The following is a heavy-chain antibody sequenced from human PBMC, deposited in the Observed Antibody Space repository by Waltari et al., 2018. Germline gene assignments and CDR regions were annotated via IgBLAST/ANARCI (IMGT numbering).Heavy chain of an antibody. D-gene: IGHD2-21*01. CDR3: TRTRGGDDY. J-gene: IGHJ4*02. V-gene: IGHV3-48*04. CDR2: ISSRSSSI. CDR1: GFTFSSYA. Sequence: EVQLVESGGGLVQPGESLRLSCAASGFTFSSYAMNWVRQAPGKGLEWVSYISSRSSSIYYADSVKGRFTISRDNAKNSLYLQMNSLRAEDTAVYYCTRTRGGDDYWGQGTLVTVSS.